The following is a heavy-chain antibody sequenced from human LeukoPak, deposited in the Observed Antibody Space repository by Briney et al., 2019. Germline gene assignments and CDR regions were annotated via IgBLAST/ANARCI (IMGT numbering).Heavy chain of an antibody. CDR2: ISGSGGST. CDR3: AKDMTSSTSCPDY. J-gene: IGHJ4*02. V-gene: IGHV3-23*01. CDR1: GLTFSSYA. D-gene: IGHD2-2*01. Sequence: PGGSLRLSCAASGLTFSSYAMSWVRQAPGKGLEWVSAISGSGGSTYYADSVKGRFTISRDNSKNTLYLQMNSLRAEDTAVYYCAKDMTSSTSCPDYWGQGTLVTVSS.